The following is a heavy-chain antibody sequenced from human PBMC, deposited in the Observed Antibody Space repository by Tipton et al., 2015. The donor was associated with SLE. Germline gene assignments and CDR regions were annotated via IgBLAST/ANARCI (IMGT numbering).Heavy chain of an antibody. CDR2: ISYSGST. V-gene: IGHV4-31*03. J-gene: IGHJ2*01. D-gene: IGHD2-15*01. Sequence: TLSLTCTVSGGSISSDDYYWTWIRHHPGKGLEWIGHISYSGSTSYNPSLKSRLSMSVDTSKNQISLSLTTVTAADTAVYYCAGLFGGSRAGDVWGRGILVAVSS. CDR3: AGLFGGSRAGDV. CDR1: GGSISSDDYY.